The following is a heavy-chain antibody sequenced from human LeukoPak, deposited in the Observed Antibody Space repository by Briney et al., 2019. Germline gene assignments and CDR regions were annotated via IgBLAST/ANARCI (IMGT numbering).Heavy chain of an antibody. CDR2: INPNSGGT. J-gene: IGHJ4*01. CDR3: GCREPYCGGDCYDFDY. V-gene: IGHV1-2*06. D-gene: IGHD2-21*01. Sequence: ASVKVSCKASGYTFTRYYMHWVRQAPGQGLEWMGRINPNSGGTNYAQKFQGRVTMTRDTSISTAYMELSRLRTDDTAVYYCGCREPYCGGDCYDFDYCGHGTLVTVSS. CDR1: GYTFTRYY.